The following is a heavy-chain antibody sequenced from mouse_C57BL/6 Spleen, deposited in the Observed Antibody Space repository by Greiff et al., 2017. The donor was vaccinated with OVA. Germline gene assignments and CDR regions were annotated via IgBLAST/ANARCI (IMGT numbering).Heavy chain of an antibody. Sequence: EVKLMESGGGLVQPGGSMKLSCVASGFTFSNYWMNWVRQSPEKGLEWVAQIRLKSDNYATHYAESVKGRFTISRDDSKSSVYLQMNNLRAEDTGIYYCTPGSSFYWYFDVWGTGTTVTVSS. D-gene: IGHD1-1*01. CDR1: GFTFSNYW. CDR2: IRLKSDNYAT. J-gene: IGHJ1*03. CDR3: TPGSSFYWYFDV. V-gene: IGHV6-3*01.